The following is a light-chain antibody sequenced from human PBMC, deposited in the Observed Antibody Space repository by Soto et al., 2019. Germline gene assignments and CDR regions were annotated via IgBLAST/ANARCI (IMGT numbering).Light chain of an antibody. Sequence: QFVLTQPASVSGSPGQSITISCTGTNSDVGGYNYVSWYQQHPGKAPELMIYEVSHRPSGVSNRFSGSKSDNTASLTISGLQAEDEADYYCSSYTSISTLYVFGTGTKVTVL. V-gene: IGLV2-14*01. CDR3: SSYTSISTLYV. CDR1: NSDVGGYNY. J-gene: IGLJ1*01. CDR2: EVS.